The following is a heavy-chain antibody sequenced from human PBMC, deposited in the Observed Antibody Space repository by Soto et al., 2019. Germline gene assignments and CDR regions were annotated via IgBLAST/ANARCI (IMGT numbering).Heavy chain of an antibody. J-gene: IGHJ5*02. V-gene: IGHV3-30-3*01. CDR2: ISYDGSNK. CDR1: GFTFSTYA. D-gene: IGHD2-2*01. CDR3: ARRYKDGRRDCISTSCLFDP. Sequence: GGSLRLSCAASGFTFSTYAMHWVRQATGKGLEWVAVISYDGSNKYYADSVKGRFTISRDNSKNTLFLQMNSLRPDDTAVYYCARRYKDGRRDCISTSCLFDPWGQGTLVTVSS.